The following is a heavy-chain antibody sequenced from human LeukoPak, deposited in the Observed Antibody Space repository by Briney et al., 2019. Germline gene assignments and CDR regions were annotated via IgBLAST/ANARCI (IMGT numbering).Heavy chain of an antibody. D-gene: IGHD3-22*01. CDR2: IFYSGST. CDR1: GGSISTSNYY. V-gene: IGHV4-39*07. CDR3: AREEFYYYDSGVFGAFDI. J-gene: IGHJ3*02. Sequence: PSETLSLTCTVSGGSISTSNYYWGWIRQPPGKGLEWIGNIFYSGSTYYGPSLKSRLTISLDTSRNQFSLKLSSVTAADTAVYYCAREEFYYYDSGVFGAFDIWGQGTMVTVSS.